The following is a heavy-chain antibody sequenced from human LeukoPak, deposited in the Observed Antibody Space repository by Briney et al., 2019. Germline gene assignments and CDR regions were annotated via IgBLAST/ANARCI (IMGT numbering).Heavy chain of an antibody. D-gene: IGHD4-17*01. CDR2: IFDSGTT. V-gene: IGHV4-59*01. CDR3: ARGGLTTIAQYDY. Sequence: SETLSLTCTVPGGSIISYFWSWIRQPPGKGPEWIGYIFDSGTTNYNPSTNYTPSLKSPVTVSLDHSKNHFSLTLSSVTAADTAVYFCARGGLTTIAQYDYWGQGTLVTVSS. CDR1: GGSIISYF. J-gene: IGHJ4*02.